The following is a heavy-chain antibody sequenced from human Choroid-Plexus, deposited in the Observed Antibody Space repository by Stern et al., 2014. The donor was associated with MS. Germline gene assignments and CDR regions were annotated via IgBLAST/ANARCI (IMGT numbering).Heavy chain of an antibody. V-gene: IGHV4-39*01. CDR1: GDSISSYTHY. J-gene: IGHJ4*02. D-gene: IGHD2-8*02. CDR2: VYYSGAT. Sequence: QLQLQESGPGLVKPSETLSLTCAVSGDSISSYTHYWAWIRQPPGKGLEWIGSVYYSGATYYNPYLKSPVTISVDTSKNHFSLGLNSVTAADTAVYYCAKHACTGAACPFDLWGQGTLVTVSS. CDR3: AKHACTGAACPFDL.